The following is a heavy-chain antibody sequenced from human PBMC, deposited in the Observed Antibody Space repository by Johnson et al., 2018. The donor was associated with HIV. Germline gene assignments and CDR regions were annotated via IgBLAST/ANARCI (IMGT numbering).Heavy chain of an antibody. CDR3: ARVPSSGWYVAFDM. CDR2: IRYDGSNK. J-gene: IGHJ3*02. D-gene: IGHD6-19*01. Sequence: VQLVESGGGLVKPGGSLRLSCVASGFTFSSYGMHWVRQAPGKGLEWVAVIRYDGSNKYYADSVKGRFTISSDNSKNTLYLQMNNLRAEDTAVYYCARVPSSGWYVAFDMWGQGTMVTVAS. CDR1: GFTFSSYG. V-gene: IGHV3-33*08.